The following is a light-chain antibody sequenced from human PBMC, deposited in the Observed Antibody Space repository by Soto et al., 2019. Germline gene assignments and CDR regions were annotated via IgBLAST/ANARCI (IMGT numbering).Light chain of an antibody. CDR3: QQSGSSPWT. CDR2: GAS. J-gene: IGKJ1*01. CDR1: QSVSSSY. V-gene: IGKV3-20*01. Sequence: LVTQSPGTLSLSPGERATLSCRASQSVSSSYLAWYQQKPGQAPRLLIYGASSRATGIPDRLSGSGSGTDFTLTISRLEPEDFAVYYCQQSGSSPWTFGQGSKVE.